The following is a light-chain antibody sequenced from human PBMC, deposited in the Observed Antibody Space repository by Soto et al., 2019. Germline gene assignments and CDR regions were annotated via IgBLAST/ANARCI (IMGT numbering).Light chain of an antibody. CDR2: NYV. Sequence: QSVLTQPPSVSGAPGQRVTISCAGTSSNIGAGYGVHWYQQLPGRAPKLLIHNYVNRPSGVPDRFSGSKSGTSASLVISGLQSEDEAEYFCAGWDGSLKGFVFGTGTKVTVL. V-gene: IGLV1-40*01. CDR1: SSNIGAGYG. CDR3: AGWDGSLKGFV. J-gene: IGLJ1*01.